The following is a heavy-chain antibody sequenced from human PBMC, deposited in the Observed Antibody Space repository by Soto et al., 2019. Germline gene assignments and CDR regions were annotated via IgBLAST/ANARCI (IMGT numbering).Heavy chain of an antibody. CDR3: ARAPTTEGLDV. Sequence: VSSVKVSCKASGGTFSSYVISWVRQAPGQGLEWMGGIIPMFGTVNYAQKFQGRVTINADESTSTAYIELSSLRSEYTAIYYCARAPTTEGLDVWGQGTKVTVSS. V-gene: IGHV1-69*13. CDR2: IIPMFGTV. D-gene: IGHD4-17*01. J-gene: IGHJ6*02. CDR1: GGTFSSYV.